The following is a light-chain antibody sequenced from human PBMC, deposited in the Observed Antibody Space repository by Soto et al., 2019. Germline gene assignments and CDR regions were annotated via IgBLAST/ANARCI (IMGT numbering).Light chain of an antibody. CDR1: QSVSSSY. CDR3: QQHDILPIT. J-gene: IGKJ5*01. CDR2: DAS. Sequence: EIVFTQSPATVSLSPGERATLSCGASQSVSSSYLAWYQQKPGLAPRLLIYDASSRATGIPDRFSGAGSGTDFTLTISRLEPEDFALYYCQQHDILPITFGQGTRLEIK. V-gene: IGKV3D-20*01.